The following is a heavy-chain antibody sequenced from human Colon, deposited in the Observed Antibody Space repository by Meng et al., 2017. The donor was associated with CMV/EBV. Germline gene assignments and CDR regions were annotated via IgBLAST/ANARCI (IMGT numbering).Heavy chain of an antibody. J-gene: IGHJ4*02. CDR3: ARGFDFWRGSAFDS. V-gene: IGHV1-2*02. Sequence: ASASIFSDCDIHRVRQAPGRGLEWMVWINPTNGATNYEQKFQDRVTMTTDTSITTAYMELISLRCDDTAVYYCARGFDFWRGSAFDSWGQGTLVTVSS. D-gene: IGHD3-3*01. CDR2: INPTNGAT. CDR1: ASIFSDCD.